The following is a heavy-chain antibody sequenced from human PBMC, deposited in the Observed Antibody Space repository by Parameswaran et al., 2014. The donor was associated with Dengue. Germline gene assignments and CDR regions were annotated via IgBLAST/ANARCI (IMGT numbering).Heavy chain of an antibody. J-gene: IGHJ4*02. V-gene: IGHV3-15*01. CDR2: IKSKTDGGTP. D-gene: IGHD3-10*01. CDR3: TTPPTVLRGVIDDY. Sequence: VRQAPGKGLEWVGLIKSKTDGGTPDYAAPFEGRFTISRDDSKNTVFLQLNSLKTEDTAVYYCTTPPTVLRGVIDDYWGQGTRVTVSS.